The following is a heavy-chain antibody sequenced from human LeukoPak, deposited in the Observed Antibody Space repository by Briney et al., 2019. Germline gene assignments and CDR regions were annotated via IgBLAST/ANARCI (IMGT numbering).Heavy chain of an antibody. CDR1: EFTFTTYG. CDR3: ARDWKTNSFDY. D-gene: IGHD1-1*01. V-gene: IGHV3-33*01. Sequence: PGGSLRLSCAASEFTFTTYGMHWVRQAPGKGLEWVAFIYYDGSKIYYADYVKGRFTISRDISKNTLHLQMDSLRAEDTAIYYCARDWKTNSFDYWGQGTLVTVSS. J-gene: IGHJ4*02. CDR2: IYYDGSKI.